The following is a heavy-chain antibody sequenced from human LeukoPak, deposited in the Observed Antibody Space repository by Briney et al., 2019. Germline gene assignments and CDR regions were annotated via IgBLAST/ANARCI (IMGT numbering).Heavy chain of an antibody. CDR2: INHSGST. CDR1: GGSFSGYY. Sequence: KPSETLSLTCAVYGGSFSGYYWSWIRQPPGKGLEWIGEINHSGSTNYNPSLKSRVTISVDTSKNQFSLKLSSVTAADTAVYYCARGCRYYDFWSGYYNWFDPWGRGTLVTVSS. D-gene: IGHD3-3*01. CDR3: ARGCRYYDFWSGYYNWFDP. V-gene: IGHV4-34*01. J-gene: IGHJ5*02.